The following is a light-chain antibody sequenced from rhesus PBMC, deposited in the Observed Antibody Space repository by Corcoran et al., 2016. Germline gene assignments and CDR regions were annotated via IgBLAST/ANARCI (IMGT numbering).Light chain of an antibody. CDR3: MQALEFPT. CDR2: EVS. CDR1: QSLLDSEDGNTY. V-gene: IGKV2-104*02. J-gene: IGKJ4*01. Sequence: DIVMTQTPLSLPVTPGEPASISCRSSQSLLDSEDGNTYWDWDLKKPGQSPKLLMYEVSNRASGVPARVQGSGSVTELPLKISRVEAEDIGVYYGMQALEFPTFGGGTKVEIK.